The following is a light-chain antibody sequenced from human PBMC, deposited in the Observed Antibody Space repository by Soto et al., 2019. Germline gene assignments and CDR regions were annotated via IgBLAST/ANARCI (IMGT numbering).Light chain of an antibody. J-gene: IGKJ1*01. Sequence: EIVLTQSPGTLSLSPGERATLSCRASQSVSSSYLAWYQQKPGQAPRLLIYGASSRATGIPDRFSGSGSGTDVTLTISRLEPDDFAVYYCQQYGSSPPVAFGQGTKVEIK. CDR2: GAS. CDR3: QQYGSSPPVA. CDR1: QSVSSSY. V-gene: IGKV3-20*01.